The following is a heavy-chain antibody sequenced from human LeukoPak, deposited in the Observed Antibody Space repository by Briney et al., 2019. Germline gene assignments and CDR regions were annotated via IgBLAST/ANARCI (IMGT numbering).Heavy chain of an antibody. CDR1: GFTFNSYS. Sequence: PGGSLRLSCAASGFTFNSYSMNWVRQAPGKGLEWVSSISSSSLSYIYYADSVKGRFTIFRDNAKNSLYLQMNSLRAEDTAVYYCARSSLVVPYDYWGQGTLVTVSS. V-gene: IGHV3-21*01. CDR3: ARSSLVVPYDY. D-gene: IGHD3-10*01. CDR2: ISSSSLSYI. J-gene: IGHJ4*02.